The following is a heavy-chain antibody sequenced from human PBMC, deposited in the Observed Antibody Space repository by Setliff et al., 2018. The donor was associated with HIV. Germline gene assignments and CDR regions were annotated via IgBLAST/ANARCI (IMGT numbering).Heavy chain of an antibody. CDR3: ARAVIRREDRGMWTKLWSAPNHMDV. J-gene: IGHJ6*03. Sequence: SETLSLTCAVYGGSFSGYYWSWIRQPPGKGLEWIGEINHSGSTNYNPSLKSRVTISVDTSKNQFSLNLRDVTAGDTALYYCARAVIRREDRGMWTKLWSAPNHMDVWGKGITVTVSS. CDR2: INHSGST. CDR1: GGSFSGYY. D-gene: IGHD3-10*01. V-gene: IGHV4-34*01.